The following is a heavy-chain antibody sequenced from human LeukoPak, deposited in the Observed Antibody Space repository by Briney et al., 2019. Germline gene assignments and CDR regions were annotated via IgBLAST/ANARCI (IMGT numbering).Heavy chain of an antibody. CDR2: IIPIFGTA. D-gene: IGHD1-26*01. V-gene: IGHV1-69*06. J-gene: IGHJ3*02. CDR3: ATSSGSYSHDAFDI. Sequence: SVKVSCKASGGTFSSYAISWVRQAPGQGLEWMGGIIPIFGTANYAQKFQGRVTITADKSTSTAYMELSSLRSEDTAVYYCATSSGSYSHDAFDIWGQGTMVTVSS. CDR1: GGTFSSYA.